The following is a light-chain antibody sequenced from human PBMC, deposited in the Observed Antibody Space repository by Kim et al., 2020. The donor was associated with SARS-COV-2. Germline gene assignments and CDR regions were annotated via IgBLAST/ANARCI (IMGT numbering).Light chain of an antibody. CDR1: QSVSYSSNNKNY. V-gene: IGKV4-1*01. CDR2: WAS. CDR3: HQYYNTPFT. Sequence: ANINCKSSQSVSYSSNNKNYLAWYQQKPGQHPKLLIYWASPSESGVPDRFSSSGSGTDFTLTISSLQAEDVAVYYCHQYYNTPFTFGPGTKVDIK. J-gene: IGKJ3*01.